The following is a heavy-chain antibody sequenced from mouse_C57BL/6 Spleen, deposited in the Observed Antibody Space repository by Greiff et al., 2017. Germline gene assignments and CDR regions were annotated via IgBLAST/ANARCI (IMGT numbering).Heavy chain of an antibody. D-gene: IGHD2-4*01. CDR2: IHPNSGST. CDR1: GYTFTSYW. J-gene: IGHJ2*01. V-gene: IGHV1-64*01. Sequence: QVQLQQPGAELVKPGASVKLSCKASGYTFTSYWMHWVKQRPGQGLEWIGMIHPNSGSTNYNEKFKSKATLTVDKSTSTAYMQLSSLTSEDSAVYYCARSGDDYDSYYFDYWGQGTTLTVSS. CDR3: ARSGDDYDSYYFDY.